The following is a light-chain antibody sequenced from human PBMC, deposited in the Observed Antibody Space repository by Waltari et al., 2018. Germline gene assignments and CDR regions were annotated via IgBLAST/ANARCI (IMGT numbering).Light chain of an antibody. V-gene: IGKV3D-15*01. Sequence: IVMTQSPATLSLSPGESATLSCRASQSVRSTFAWFPQNPVPPPRLLIYGTSTRATGIPARFTGSGAGTEFSLTISSLQPEDFATYYCQQYDYWPWTFGQGTRVETK. CDR1: QSVRST. J-gene: IGKJ1*01. CDR2: GTS. CDR3: QQYDYWPWT.